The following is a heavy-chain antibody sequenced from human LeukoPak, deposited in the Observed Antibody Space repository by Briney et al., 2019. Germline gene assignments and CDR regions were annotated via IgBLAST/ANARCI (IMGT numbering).Heavy chain of an antibody. J-gene: IGHJ4*02. CDR3: ARGATVTW. D-gene: IGHD4-17*01. Sequence: SETLSLTCAVYGGSFSGSSWSWIRQPPGKGLEWIGEINHSGSTNYNPSLKSRVTISVDTSKNQFSLKLGSVTAADTAVYYCARGATVTWWGQGTLVTVSS. V-gene: IGHV4-34*01. CDR2: INHSGST. CDR1: GGSFSGSS.